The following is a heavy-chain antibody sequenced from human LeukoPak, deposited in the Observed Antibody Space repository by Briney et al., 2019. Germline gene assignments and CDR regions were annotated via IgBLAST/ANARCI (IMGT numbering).Heavy chain of an antibody. D-gene: IGHD1-26*01. CDR3: ARGIVGATRISSFDY. CDR2: IYPGDSDT. V-gene: IGHV5-51*01. Sequence: PGGSLQISCKGSGYRFTTYWIGWVRQMPGKGLEWMGIIYPGDSDTRYSPSFQGQVTIAVDKSITTAYLQWSSLKASDTAIYYCARGIVGATRISSFDYWAQGTLVSVSS. CDR1: GYRFTTYW. J-gene: IGHJ4*02.